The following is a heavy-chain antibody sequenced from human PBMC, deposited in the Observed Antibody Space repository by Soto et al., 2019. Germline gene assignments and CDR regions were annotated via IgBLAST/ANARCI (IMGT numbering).Heavy chain of an antibody. CDR1: GISIDNYY. CDR3: EGDVGGSGWFAP. V-gene: IGHV4-4*07. J-gene: IGHJ5*02. CDR2: IYSSGTT. Sequence: QVQLQQSRPGLVKPSETLSLTCTVSGISIDNYYCSWIRQSAGKGLEWIGRIYSSGTTNYNPSLHSRVTVSVDMSKSQFALHVRSVSAADTAVYYCEGDVGGSGWFAPWGQGTLVTVSS.